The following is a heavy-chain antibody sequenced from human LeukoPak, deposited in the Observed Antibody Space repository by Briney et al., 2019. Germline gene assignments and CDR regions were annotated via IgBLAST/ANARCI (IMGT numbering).Heavy chain of an antibody. J-gene: IGHJ5*02. CDR1: GGSISSYY. D-gene: IGHD4-17*01. CDR2: IYYSGST. Sequence: PSETLSLTCTVSGGSISSYYWSWIRQPPGKGLEWIGYIYYSGSTNYNPSLKSRVTISVDTSKNQFSLKLSSVTAADTAVYYRATQIRDGGWFDPWGQGTLVTVSS. CDR3: ATQIRDGGWFDP. V-gene: IGHV4-59*01.